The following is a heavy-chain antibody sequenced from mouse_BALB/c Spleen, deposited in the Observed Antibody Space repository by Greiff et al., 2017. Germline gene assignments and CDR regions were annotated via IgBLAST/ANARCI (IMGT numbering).Heavy chain of an antibody. CDR2: IRSKSNNYAT. Sequence: EVQLVESGGGLVQPKGSLKLSCAASGFTFNTYAMHWVCQAPGKGLEWVARIRSKSNNYATYYADSVKDRFTISRDDSQSMLYLQMNNLKTEDTAMYYCVREWLDYAMDYWGQGTSVTVSS. CDR1: GFTFNTYA. CDR3: VREWLDYAMDY. J-gene: IGHJ4*01. V-gene: IGHV10-3*03. D-gene: IGHD2-2*01.